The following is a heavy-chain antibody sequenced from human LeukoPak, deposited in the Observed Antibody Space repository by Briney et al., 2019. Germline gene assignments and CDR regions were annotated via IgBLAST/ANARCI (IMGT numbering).Heavy chain of an antibody. J-gene: IGHJ4*02. V-gene: IGHV4-4*02. D-gene: IGHD1-14*01. CDR3: AYNRNFALDN. CDR2: IYHSGGA. CDR1: GASIDSHSW. Sequence: SGTLSLTCAVSGASIDSHSWWSWVRQPPGQGLEWIREIYHSGGANYKPSLKSRVTMSVDTSKNHFSLKLTSVTAADTAVYYCAYNRNFALDNWGQGTLVTVSS.